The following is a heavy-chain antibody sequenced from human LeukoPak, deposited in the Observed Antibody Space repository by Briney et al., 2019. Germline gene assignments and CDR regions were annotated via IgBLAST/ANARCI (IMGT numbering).Heavy chain of an antibody. CDR3: ASSPKVGYSGSLFDY. Sequence: NPSETLSLTCTVSGGSMSSSSSEWGWIRQPPGKGLEWIGSIYYSGSTYYNPSLKSRVTISVDTSKNQFSLKLSSVTAADTAVYYCASSPKVGYSGSLFDYWGQGTLVTVSS. CDR1: GGSMSSSSSE. CDR2: IYYSGST. D-gene: IGHD5-12*01. V-gene: IGHV4-39*01. J-gene: IGHJ4*02.